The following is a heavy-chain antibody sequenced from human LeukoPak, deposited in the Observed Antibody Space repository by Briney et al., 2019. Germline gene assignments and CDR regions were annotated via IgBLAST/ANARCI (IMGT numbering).Heavy chain of an antibody. CDR1: GYTFTSYY. CDR2: INPSGGST. J-gene: IGHJ4*02. D-gene: IGHD4-17*01. V-gene: IGHV1-46*01. Sequence: ASVKVSCKASGYTFTSYYMHWVRQAPGQGLEWMGIINPSGGSTSYAQKFQGRVTMTRDMSTSTAYMELRSLRSDDTAVYYCARARLTTVTEIDYWGQGTLVTVSS. CDR3: ARARLTTVTEIDY.